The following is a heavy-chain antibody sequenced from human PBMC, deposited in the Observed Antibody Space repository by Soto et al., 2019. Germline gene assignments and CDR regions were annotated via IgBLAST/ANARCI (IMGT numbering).Heavy chain of an antibody. CDR1: GGSISSYY. CDR2: IYYSGST. D-gene: IGHD1-26*01. Sequence: PSETLSLTCTVSGGSISSYYWSWIRQPPGKGLEWIGYIYYSGSTNYNPPLKSRVTISVDTSKNQFSLKLSSVTAAGTAVYYCARRWDSFDYWGQGTLVTVSS. J-gene: IGHJ4*02. V-gene: IGHV4-59*08. CDR3: ARRWDSFDY.